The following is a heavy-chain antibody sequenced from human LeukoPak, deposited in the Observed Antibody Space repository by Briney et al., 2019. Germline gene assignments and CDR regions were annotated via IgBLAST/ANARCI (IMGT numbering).Heavy chain of an antibody. Sequence: SETLSLTCTVSGGSISSSDYYWGWIRQPPGKGLEWIASILYSGNTYYNPSLKSRVTISVDTSKNQFSLKLSSVTAADTAVYYCATSIAAAGQNWFDPWGQGTLVTVSS. D-gene: IGHD6-13*01. CDR2: ILYSGNT. CDR3: ATSIAAAGQNWFDP. J-gene: IGHJ5*02. V-gene: IGHV4-39*07. CDR1: GGSISSSDYY.